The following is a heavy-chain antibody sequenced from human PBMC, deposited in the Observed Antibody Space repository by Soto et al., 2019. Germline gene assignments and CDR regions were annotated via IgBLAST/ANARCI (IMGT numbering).Heavy chain of an antibody. CDR1: GFTFTNSA. CDR2: IVVGGGNT. V-gene: IGHV1-58*01. Sequence: SVKVSCKASGFTFTNSAVQWVRQARGQPLEWIGWIVVGGGNTNYAQKFQGRVTITRDMSTGTVYMDLSSLRYEDTAVYFCATASYSDTNVDGLLFQHWGQGTRVTVSS. J-gene: IGHJ1*01. D-gene: IGHD3-22*01. CDR3: ATASYSDTNVDGLLFQH.